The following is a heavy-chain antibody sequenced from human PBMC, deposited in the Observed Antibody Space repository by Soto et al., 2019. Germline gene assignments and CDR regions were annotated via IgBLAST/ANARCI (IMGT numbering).Heavy chain of an antibody. CDR1: GFTFSSDG. D-gene: IGHD4-4*01. Sequence: SLRLSCAASGFTFSSDGMHWVRQAPGKGLEWVAVIWYDGSNKYYADSVRGRFTISRDNSKNTLYLQMNSLRAEDTAVYYCAREAVSSNLGYYYGMDVWGQGTTVTVSS. CDR2: IWYDGSNK. V-gene: IGHV3-33*01. CDR3: AREAVSSNLGYYYGMDV. J-gene: IGHJ6*02.